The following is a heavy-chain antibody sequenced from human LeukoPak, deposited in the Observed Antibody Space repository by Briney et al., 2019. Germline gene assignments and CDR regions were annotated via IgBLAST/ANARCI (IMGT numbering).Heavy chain of an antibody. CDR3: AKVSGSSGWYYFDY. CDR2: IWFDGSNK. J-gene: IGHJ4*02. CDR1: GFTFGSYG. D-gene: IGHD6-19*01. Sequence: PGGSLRLSCAASGFTFGSYGMDWVRQSPGKGLEWVAVIWFDGSNKYYADSVKGRFSISRDNSQNMVHLQMNSLRAEDTAVYYCAKVSGSSGWYYFDYWGQGTLVTVSS. V-gene: IGHV3-33*06.